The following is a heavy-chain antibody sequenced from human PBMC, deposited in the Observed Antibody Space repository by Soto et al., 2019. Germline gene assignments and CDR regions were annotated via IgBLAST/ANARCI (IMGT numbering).Heavy chain of an antibody. D-gene: IGHD2-21*02. CDR2: ITGSGDDA. CDR3: AKELTAEQFYPIVS. V-gene: IGHV3-23*01. Sequence: EVQLLESGGGLAQPGGSLRLSCSASGFAFSSYATSWVRQAPGKGLEWVAAITGSGDDAYYSDSVKGRFTISRDNSMNSLSLHMNSLRAADTAVYFFAKELTAEQFYPIVSWGQGTLVTVSS. CDR1: GFAFSSYA. J-gene: IGHJ4*02.